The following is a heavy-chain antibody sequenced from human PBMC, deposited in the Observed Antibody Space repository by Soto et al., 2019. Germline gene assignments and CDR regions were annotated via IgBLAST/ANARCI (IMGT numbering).Heavy chain of an antibody. CDR1: GFTFSGYG. D-gene: IGHD6-19*01. CDR3: AKGSEWLVTRDFDY. V-gene: IGHV3-30*18. J-gene: IGHJ4*02. CDR2: ISYDETAT. Sequence: QVQLVESGGGVVQPGTSLRLSCAASGFTFSGYGVHWVRQAPGKGLEWVATISYDETATYYSDSVKGRFTISRDNSKNTLFRQMNSLRAEDTAMYYCAKGSEWLVTRDFDYWGQGTLVPVSS.